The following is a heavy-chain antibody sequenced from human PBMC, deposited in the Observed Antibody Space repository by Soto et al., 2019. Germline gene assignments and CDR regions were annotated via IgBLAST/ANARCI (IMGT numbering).Heavy chain of an antibody. V-gene: IGHV4-59*08. D-gene: IGHD5-12*01. J-gene: IGHJ4*02. CDR2: IYYSGST. CDR3: ARLGRGYSGYDHFDY. Sequence: SETLSLTCTVSGGSISSYYWSWIQQPPGKGLEWIGYIYYSGSTNYNPSLKSRVTISVDTSKNQFSLKLSSVTAADTAVYYCARLGRGYSGYDHFDYWGQGTLVTVSS. CDR1: GGSISSYY.